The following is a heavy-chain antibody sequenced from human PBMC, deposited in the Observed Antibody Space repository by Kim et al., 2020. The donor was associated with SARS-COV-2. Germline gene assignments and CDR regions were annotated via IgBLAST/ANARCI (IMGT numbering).Heavy chain of an antibody. CDR2: IKQDGSEK. CDR1: GFTFSSYW. V-gene: IGHV3-7*01. J-gene: IGHJ4*02. D-gene: IGHD3-10*01. Sequence: GGSLRLSCAASGFTFSSYWMSWVRQAPGKGLEWVANIKQDGSEKYYVDSVKGRFTISRDNAKNSLYLQMNSLRAEDTAVYYCARGSILLWFGECDYWGQGTLVTVSS. CDR3: ARGSILLWFGECDY.